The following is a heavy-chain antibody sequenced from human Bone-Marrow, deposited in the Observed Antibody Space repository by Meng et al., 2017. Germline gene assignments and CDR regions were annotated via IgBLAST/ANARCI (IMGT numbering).Heavy chain of an antibody. CDR3: ARYSSSSLAFDF. CDR1: GDSISSGGYS. J-gene: IGHJ4*02. Sequence: QLQLQESGSGPLKPSQPLSLTCPVSGDSISSGGYSWSWIRQPPGKGLEWIGYIYHSGSTYFNPSLKSRVTVSVDRSKNQFSLNLSSVTAADTAVYYCARYSSSSLAFDFWGQGTLVTVSS. V-gene: IGHV4-30-2*01. CDR2: IYHSGST. D-gene: IGHD6-6*01.